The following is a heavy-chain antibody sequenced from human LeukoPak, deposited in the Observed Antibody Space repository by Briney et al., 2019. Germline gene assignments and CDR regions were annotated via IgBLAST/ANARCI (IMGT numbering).Heavy chain of an antibody. CDR3: AKELTTYYDSSGFDY. Sequence: GGSLRLSCAASGFTFSSYGMHWVRQAPGKGLEWVAFIRYDGSNKYYADSVKGRFTISRDNAKNSLYLQMNSLRAEDTALYYCAKELTTYYDSSGFDYWGQGTLVTVSS. CDR2: IRYDGSNK. D-gene: IGHD3-22*01. CDR1: GFTFSSYG. J-gene: IGHJ4*02. V-gene: IGHV3-30*02.